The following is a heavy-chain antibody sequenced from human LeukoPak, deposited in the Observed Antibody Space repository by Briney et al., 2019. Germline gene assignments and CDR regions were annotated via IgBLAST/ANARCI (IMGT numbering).Heavy chain of an antibody. CDR1: GXTFSSYG. D-gene: IGHD3-10*01. J-gene: IGHJ4*02. CDR2: ISYDGSNK. Sequence: PGGSLRLSCAAYGXTFSSYGMHWVRQAPGKGLEWVAVISYDGSNKYYADSVKGRFTISRDNSKNTLYLQMNSLRAEDTAVYYCAKDGEAYGSGSYYYWGQGTVVTVSS. V-gene: IGHV3-30*18. CDR3: AKDGEAYGSGSYYY.